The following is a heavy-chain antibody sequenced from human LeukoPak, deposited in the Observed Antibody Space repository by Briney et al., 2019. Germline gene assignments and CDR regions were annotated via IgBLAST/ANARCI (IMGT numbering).Heavy chain of an antibody. CDR2: INPSGGST. D-gene: IGHD6-13*01. V-gene: IGHV1-46*01. CDR1: GYTFTNYY. Sequence: GASVKVSCKASGYTFTNYYIHWVRQAPGQGLEWMGIINPSGGSTRYAQKLQGRVTMTTDTSTSTAYMELRSLRSDDTAVYYCARGGSSWYFDYWGQGTLVTVSS. CDR3: ARGGSSWYFDY. J-gene: IGHJ4*02.